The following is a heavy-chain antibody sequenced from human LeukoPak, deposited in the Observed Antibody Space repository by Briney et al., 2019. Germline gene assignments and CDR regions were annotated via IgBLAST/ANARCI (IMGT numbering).Heavy chain of an antibody. Sequence: PGGSLRLSCAASGFTFRSYAVSWVRQAPGKGLEWVSAISRSGGSTYYADSVKGRFTISRDNAKNTLYLQMNSLRADDTAVYYCSTGSYRDVFDIWGQGTMVTVSS. CDR3: STGSYRDVFDI. J-gene: IGHJ3*02. V-gene: IGHV3-23*01. CDR2: ISRSGGST. D-gene: IGHD1-26*01. CDR1: GFTFRSYA.